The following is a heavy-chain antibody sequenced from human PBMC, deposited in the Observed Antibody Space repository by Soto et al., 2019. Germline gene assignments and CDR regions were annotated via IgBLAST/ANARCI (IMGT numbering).Heavy chain of an antibody. V-gene: IGHV4-30-2*03. CDR3: ARRLYYDSSGFEGGGMDV. J-gene: IGHJ6*02. CDR2: IYYSGST. D-gene: IGHD3-22*01. Sequence: SETLSLTCAVSGGSISSGGYSWSWIRQPPGKGLEWIGYIYYSGSTYYNPSLKSRVTISVDTSKNQFSLKLSSVTAADTAVYYCARRLYYDSSGFEGGGMDVWGQGTTVTVSS. CDR1: GGSISSGGYS.